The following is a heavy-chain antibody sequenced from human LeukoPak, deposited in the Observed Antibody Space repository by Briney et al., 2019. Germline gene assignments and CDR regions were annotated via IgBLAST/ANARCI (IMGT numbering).Heavy chain of an antibody. J-gene: IGHJ4*02. Sequence: GGSLRLSCAASGFTFSSYSMNWVRQAPGKGLEWVSYISSSSSTIYYADSVKGRFTISRDNAKNSLYLQMNSLRAEDTAVYYCARSQRQDTAMAPSCDYWGQGTLVTVSS. D-gene: IGHD5-18*01. CDR1: GFTFSSYS. CDR2: ISSSSSTI. V-gene: IGHV3-48*04. CDR3: ARSQRQDTAMAPSCDY.